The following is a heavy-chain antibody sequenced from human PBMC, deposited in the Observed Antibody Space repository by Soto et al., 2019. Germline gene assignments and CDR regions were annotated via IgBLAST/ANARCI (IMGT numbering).Heavy chain of an antibody. CDR3: VGPNPPYSNHL. CDR1: GFTFSSYW. CDR2: INSDGSST. V-gene: IGHV3-74*01. Sequence: GGSLRLSCAASGFTFSSYWMHWVRQAPGKGLVWVSRINSDGSSTSYADSVKGRFTISRDNAKNTLYLQMNSLRAEDTAVYYCVGPNPPYSNHLWGQGTLVTVSS. J-gene: IGHJ4*02. D-gene: IGHD4-4*01.